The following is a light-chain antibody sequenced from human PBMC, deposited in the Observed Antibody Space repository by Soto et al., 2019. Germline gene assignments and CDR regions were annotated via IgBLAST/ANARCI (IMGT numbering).Light chain of an antibody. CDR1: QDIRSW. J-gene: IGKJ2*01. CDR3: QQTDSAPYT. CDR2: AAS. Sequence: DIQMTQSPSSVSASVGDRVTITCRASQDIRSWLTWYQQKPGKAPKSLIYAASNLESGVPTRFSGSGSGTDFSLTISSLQPEDFATYYCQQTDSAPYTFGQGTKVDIK. V-gene: IGKV1-12*01.